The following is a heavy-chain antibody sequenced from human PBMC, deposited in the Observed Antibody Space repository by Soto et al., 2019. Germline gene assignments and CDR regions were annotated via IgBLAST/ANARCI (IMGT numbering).Heavy chain of an antibody. V-gene: IGHV1-18*01. Sequence: ASVKVSCKASGYTFTSYGISWVRQAPGQGLEWMGWISAYNGNTNYAQKLQGRVTMTTDTSTSTAYMELRSLRSDDTAVYYCARDIADFWSGYSGYWGQGTLVTVSS. J-gene: IGHJ4*02. D-gene: IGHD3-3*01. CDR1: GYTFTSYG. CDR3: ARDIADFWSGYSGY. CDR2: ISAYNGNT.